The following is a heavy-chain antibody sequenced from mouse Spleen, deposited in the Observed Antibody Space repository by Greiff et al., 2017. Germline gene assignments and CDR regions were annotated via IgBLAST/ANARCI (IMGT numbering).Heavy chain of an antibody. V-gene: IGHV5-17*01. CDR1: GFTFSDYG. J-gene: IGHJ4*01. D-gene: IGHD1-1*01. Sequence: EVQLVESGGGLVKPGGSLKLSCAASGFTFSDYGMHWVRQAPEKGLEWVAYISSGSSTIYYADTVKGRFTISRDNAKNTLFLQMTSLRSEDTAMYYCARGTTVYAMDYWGQGTSVTVSS. CDR2: ISSGSSTI. CDR3: ARGTTVYAMDY.